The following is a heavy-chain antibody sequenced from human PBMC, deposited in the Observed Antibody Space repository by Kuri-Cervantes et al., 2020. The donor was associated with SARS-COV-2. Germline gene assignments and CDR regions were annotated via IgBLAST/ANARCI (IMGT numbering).Heavy chain of an antibody. J-gene: IGHJ6*02. CDR1: GFTFSSYA. D-gene: IGHD6-19*01. CDR2: ISCDGSNK. V-gene: IGHV3-30*18. CDR3: AKVAEEDSSGWYPDYYYGMDV. Sequence: GESLKISCAASGFTFSSYAMSWVRQAPGKGLEWVAVISCDGSNKYYADSVKGRFTISRDNSKNTLYLQMNSLRAEDTAVYYCAKVAEEDSSGWYPDYYYGMDVWGQGTTVTVSS.